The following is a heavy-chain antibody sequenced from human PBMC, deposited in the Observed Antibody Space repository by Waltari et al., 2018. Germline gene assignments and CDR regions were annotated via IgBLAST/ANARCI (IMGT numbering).Heavy chain of an antibody. Sequence: QVQLVQSGAEVKKPGAPVRVSCKASGYTFSNYAIHWVRQAPGQGLEWMGGINVGKGYTQYSQKFHGRVTITRDTSASTAYMELGSLRSEDTAVFYCARSRADLIDVDYGMDVWGQGTTVTVSS. CDR1: GYTFSNYA. CDR3: ARSRADLIDVDYGMDV. V-gene: IGHV1-3*01. D-gene: IGHD3-22*01. J-gene: IGHJ6*02. CDR2: INVGKGYT.